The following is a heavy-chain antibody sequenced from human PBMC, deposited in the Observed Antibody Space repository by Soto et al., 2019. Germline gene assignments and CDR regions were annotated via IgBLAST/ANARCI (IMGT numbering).Heavy chain of an antibody. V-gene: IGHV4-30-4*01. CDR3: ARDHFLGPMADP. CDR1: GGSISSGDYY. CDR2: IYYSGST. J-gene: IGHJ5*02. Sequence: SETLSLTCTVSGGSISSGDYYWSWIRQPPGKGLEWIGYIYYSGSTYYNPSLKSRVTISVDTSKNQFSLKLSSVTAADTAVYYCARDHFLGPMADPWGQGTLVTVSS. D-gene: IGHD3-10*01.